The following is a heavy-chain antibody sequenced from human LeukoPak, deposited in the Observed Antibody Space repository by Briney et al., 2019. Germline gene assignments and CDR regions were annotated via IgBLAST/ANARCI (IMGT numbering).Heavy chain of an antibody. J-gene: IGHJ5*02. CDR2: ITPIFGTA. CDR1: GYTFTTYG. V-gene: IGHV1-69*06. Sequence: SVKVSCKASGYTFTTYGISWVRQAPGQGLEWMGGITPIFGTANYAQKFQGRVTITADKSTSTAYMELSSLRSEDTAVYYCARAMVQEGYNWFDPWGQGTLVTVSS. CDR3: ARAMVQEGYNWFDP. D-gene: IGHD3-10*01.